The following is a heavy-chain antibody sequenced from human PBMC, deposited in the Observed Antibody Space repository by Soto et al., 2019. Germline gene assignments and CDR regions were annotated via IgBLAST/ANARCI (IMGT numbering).Heavy chain of an antibody. CDR3: VAVQAPAIFGVVTKEYFDY. CDR2: IYYSGST. D-gene: IGHD3-3*01. CDR1: GGSISSGGYY. J-gene: IGHJ4*02. Sequence: QVQLQESGPGLVKPSQTLSLTCTVSGGSISSGGYYWSWIRQHPGTGLEGIGYIYYSGSTSYNPSLNSRVTISVDTSKNQFCLKLSSVTAADTAVYYCVAVQAPAIFGVVTKEYFDYWGQGTLVTVSS. V-gene: IGHV4-31*03.